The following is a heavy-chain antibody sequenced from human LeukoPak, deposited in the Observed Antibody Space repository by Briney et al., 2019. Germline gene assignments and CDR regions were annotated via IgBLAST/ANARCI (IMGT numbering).Heavy chain of an antibody. CDR2: IKAGNGNT. CDR1: GYTFTSYA. Sequence: ASVKVPSKASGYTFTSYAMHWVRQAPGQRLEWMGWIKAGNGNTKYSQKFQGRVTITRDTSASTAYMELSSLRSEDTAVYYCARDRVYCSGGSCPAGWFDPWGQGTLVTVSS. J-gene: IGHJ5*02. V-gene: IGHV1-3*01. CDR3: ARDRVYCSGGSCPAGWFDP. D-gene: IGHD2-15*01.